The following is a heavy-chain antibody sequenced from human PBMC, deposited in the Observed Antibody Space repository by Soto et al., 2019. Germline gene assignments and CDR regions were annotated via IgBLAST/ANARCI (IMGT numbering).Heavy chain of an antibody. J-gene: IGHJ3*02. V-gene: IGHV3-23*01. Sequence: GGSLRLSCAASGFTFNNYALNWLCQPPGRGLEWVSGITGSGSVTFHADSLKGRFTISRDNTKNTIFLQMNGLRAEDTALYYCAKDISAWSAGSFDIWGQGTLVTVSS. CDR3: AKDISAWSAGSFDI. D-gene: IGHD2-15*01. CDR1: GFTFNNYA. CDR2: ITGSGSVT.